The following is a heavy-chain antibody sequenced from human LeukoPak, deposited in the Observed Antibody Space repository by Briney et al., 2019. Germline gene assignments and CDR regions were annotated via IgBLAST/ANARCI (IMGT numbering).Heavy chain of an antibody. CDR1: GFTFSGSA. D-gene: IGHD3-22*01. J-gene: IGHJ4*02. V-gene: IGHV3-73*01. CDR2: IRSKANSYAT. Sequence: GGSLRLSCAASGFTFSGSAMHWVRQASGKGLEWVGRIRSKANSYATAYAASVKGRFTISRDDSKNTAYLQMNSLKTEDTAVYYCTRHLEYDSSGYYLSYWGQGTLVTVSS. CDR3: TRHLEYDSSGYYLSY.